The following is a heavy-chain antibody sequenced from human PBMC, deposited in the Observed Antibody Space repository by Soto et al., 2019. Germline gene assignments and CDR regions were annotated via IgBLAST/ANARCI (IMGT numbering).Heavy chain of an antibody. Sequence: GATLGNPTQTLTLTCTFSGFSLSTSGMCVSWIRQPPGKALEWLALIDWDDDKSYSTSLKTSLTISKDTSKTQVVLTMTNMDPVDTATYYGARITVVRGTSDYDYGRDVGGQGT. V-gene: IGHV2-70*01. CDR2: IDWDDDK. J-gene: IGHJ6*02. CDR1: GFSLSTSGMC. CDR3: ARITVVRGTSDYDYGRDV. D-gene: IGHD3-10*01.